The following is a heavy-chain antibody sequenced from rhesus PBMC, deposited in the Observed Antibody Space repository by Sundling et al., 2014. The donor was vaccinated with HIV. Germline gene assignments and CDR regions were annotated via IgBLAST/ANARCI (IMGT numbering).Heavy chain of an antibody. D-gene: IGHD1-26*01. J-gene: IGHJ6*01. Sequence: QLQLQESGPGLVKPSETLSLTCAVSGGSISSNYWSWIRQSPGKGLEWIGYIYGGGGSTDYNPSLKSRVTLSTDTSKNQFSLNLISVTAADTAVYHCARGNKWNFNYGLDSWGQGVVVTVSS. V-gene: IGHV4-160*01. CDR2: IYGGGGST. CDR3: ARGNKWNFNYGLDS. CDR1: GGSISSNY.